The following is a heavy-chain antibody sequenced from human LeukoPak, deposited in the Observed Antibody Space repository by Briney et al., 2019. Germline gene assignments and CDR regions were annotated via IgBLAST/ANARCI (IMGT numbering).Heavy chain of an antibody. D-gene: IGHD2-15*01. CDR2: IIPIFGTA. V-gene: IGHV1-69*13. CDR3: ARGGLGYCSGGSCYHFDY. CDR1: GGTFSSYA. Sequence: ASVKVSCKASGGTFSSYAISWVRQAPGQGLEWMGGIIPIFGTANYAQKFQGRVTITADESTSTAYMELSSLRSEDTAVYYCARGGLGYCSGGSCYHFDYWGQGTLVTVSS. J-gene: IGHJ4*02.